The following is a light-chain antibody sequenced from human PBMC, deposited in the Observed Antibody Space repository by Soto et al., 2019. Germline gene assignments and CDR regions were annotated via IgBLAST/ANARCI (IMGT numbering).Light chain of an antibody. CDR1: QSFGSN. V-gene: IGKV3-15*01. J-gene: IGKJ1*01. Sequence: EIVMTQSPGTLSVSPGERATLSCRASQSFGSNLAWYQQKPGQPPRLLIYSTSTRATGIPARFSGSGSGTEFTLTISSLQSEDFAVYYCQQYNNWPPWTFGQGPKVEIK. CDR2: STS. CDR3: QQYNNWPPWT.